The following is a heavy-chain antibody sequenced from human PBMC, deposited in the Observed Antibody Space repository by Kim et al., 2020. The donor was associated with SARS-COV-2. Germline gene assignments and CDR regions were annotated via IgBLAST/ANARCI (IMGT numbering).Heavy chain of an antibody. V-gene: IGHV3-33*01. Sequence: GGSLRLSCAASGFTFSSYGMHWVRQAPGKGLEWVAVIWYDGSNKYYADSVKGRFTISRDNSKNTLYLQMNSLRAEDTAVYYCARDPRGYSYGGDAFDIWGQGTMVTVSS. CDR1: GFTFSSYG. J-gene: IGHJ3*02. D-gene: IGHD5-18*01. CDR3: ARDPRGYSYGGDAFDI. CDR2: IWYDGSNK.